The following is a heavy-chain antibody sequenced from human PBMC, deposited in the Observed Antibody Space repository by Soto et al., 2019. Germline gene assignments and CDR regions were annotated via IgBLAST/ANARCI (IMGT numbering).Heavy chain of an antibody. V-gene: IGHV4-30-4*01. J-gene: IGHJ4*02. D-gene: IGHD3-10*01. CDR1: GGSISSGDYY. CDR3: ATIKLGSNRLDY. Sequence: QVQLQESGPGLVKPSQTLSLTCTVSGGSISSGDYYWSWIRQPPGKGLEWIGYIYYSGSTYYNPSLKSRVTMPVXXSKNHFSLKLSSVTAADTAVYYCATIKLGSNRLDYWGQGTLVTVSS. CDR2: IYYSGST.